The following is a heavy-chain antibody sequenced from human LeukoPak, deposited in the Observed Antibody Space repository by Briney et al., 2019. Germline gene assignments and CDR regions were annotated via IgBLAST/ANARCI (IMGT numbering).Heavy chain of an antibody. CDR2: IKSKTHGGTT. CDR3: TTDYVWGTYRYFDY. Sequence: GGSLRLSCAASGFTFNNAWMSWVRQAPGKGLEWVGRIKSKTHGGTTDYAAPVKGRFTISRDDSKNTLYLQMDSLKTEDTAVCYCTTDYVWGTYRYFDYWGQGTLVTVSS. V-gene: IGHV3-15*01. J-gene: IGHJ4*02. CDR1: GFTFNNAW. D-gene: IGHD3-16*02.